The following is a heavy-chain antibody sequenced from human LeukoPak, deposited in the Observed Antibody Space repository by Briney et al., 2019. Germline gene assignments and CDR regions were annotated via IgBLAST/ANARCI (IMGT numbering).Heavy chain of an antibody. V-gene: IGHV1-2*02. D-gene: IGHD2-8*01. J-gene: IGHJ4*02. Sequence: ASVKVSCKASGYTFTSYGISWVRQAPGQGLEWMGWINPNSGGTNSAQKFQGRVTMTRDTSISTAYMELSRLRSDDTAVYYCARGDVYFYIFDYWGQGTLVTVSS. CDR1: GYTFTSYG. CDR3: ARGDVYFYIFDY. CDR2: INPNSGGT.